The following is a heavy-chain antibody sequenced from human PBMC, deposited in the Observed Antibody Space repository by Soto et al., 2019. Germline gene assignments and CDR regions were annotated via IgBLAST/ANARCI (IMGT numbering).Heavy chain of an antibody. V-gene: IGHV4-30-2*01. CDR1: GGSISSGGYS. CDR3: ATLPPRIVVVVTPIPT. Sequence: SETLSLTCAVSGGSISSGGYSWSWIRQPPGKGLEWIGYIYHSGSTYYNPSLKSRVTISVDRSNNQFSLMLRSVTAADTAVYYCATLPPRIVVVVTPIPTWGRGTLVTVSS. D-gene: IGHD2-15*01. J-gene: IGHJ5*02. CDR2: IYHSGST.